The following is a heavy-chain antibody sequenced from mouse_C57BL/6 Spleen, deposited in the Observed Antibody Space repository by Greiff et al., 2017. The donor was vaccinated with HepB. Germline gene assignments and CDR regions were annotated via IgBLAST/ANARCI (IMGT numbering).Heavy chain of an antibody. D-gene: IGHD3-1*01. Sequence: VQLQQPGAELVKPGASVKMSCKASGYTFTSYWITWVKQRPGQGLEWIGDIYPGSGSTNYNEKFKSKATLTVDTSSSTAYMQLSSLTSEDSAVYYCARVGANLYYFGYWGQGATLTDSS. CDR1: GYTFTSYW. J-gene: IGHJ2*01. CDR3: ARVGANLYYFGY. CDR2: IYPGSGST. V-gene: IGHV1-55*01.